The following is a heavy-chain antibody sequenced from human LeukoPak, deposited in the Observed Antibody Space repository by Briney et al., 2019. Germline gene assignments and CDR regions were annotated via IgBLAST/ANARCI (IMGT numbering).Heavy chain of an antibody. CDR1: GYTFTSYG. Sequence: ASVKVSCKASGYTFTSYGINWVRPAPGQGLEWMGWISAYNGNTKYAQKFQGRVTMTTDTSTTTAYMELRSLRSDDTAVYYCAREGSAVATYNLFDPWGQGILVTVSS. J-gene: IGHJ5*02. CDR2: ISAYNGNT. D-gene: IGHD5-12*01. CDR3: AREGSAVATYNLFDP. V-gene: IGHV1-18*01.